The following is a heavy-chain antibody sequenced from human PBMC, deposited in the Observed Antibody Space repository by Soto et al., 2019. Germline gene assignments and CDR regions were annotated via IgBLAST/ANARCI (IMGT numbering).Heavy chain of an antibody. D-gene: IGHD2-15*01. V-gene: IGHV3-20*01. CDR2: INWNGGST. Sequence: EVQLVESGGGVVRPGGSLRLSCAASGFTFDDYGMSWVRQAPGKGLEWVSGINWNGGSTGYADSVKGRFTISRDHAKNSLYLQMNSLRAEDTALYHCARKGGVVAATKNWYFDLWGRGTLVTVSS. J-gene: IGHJ2*01. CDR1: GFTFDDYG. CDR3: ARKGGVVAATKNWYFDL.